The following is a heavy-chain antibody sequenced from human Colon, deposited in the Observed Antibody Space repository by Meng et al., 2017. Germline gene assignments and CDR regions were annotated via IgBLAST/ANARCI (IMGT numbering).Heavy chain of an antibody. V-gene: IGHV4-4*02. CDR2: ISQSGSS. CDR1: GGSISSTNW. J-gene: IGHJ1*01. CDR3: AREDGSIGFTPAGQ. D-gene: IGHD1-26*01. Sequence: QGHLEESGPGLVKPSGTLSLNCAVSGGSISSTNWWSWIRQPPGKGLEWSGEISQSGSSNYNPSLKRRVTMSLDKFKNHFFLNLSSVSAADTAVYYCAREDGSIGFTPAGQWGQGTLVTVSS.